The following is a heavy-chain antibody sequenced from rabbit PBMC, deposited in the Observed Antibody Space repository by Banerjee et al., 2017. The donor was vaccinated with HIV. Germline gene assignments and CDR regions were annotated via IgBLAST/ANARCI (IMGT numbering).Heavy chain of an antibody. CDR1: GFSFSNKAV. CDR3: ARDTSSSFSSYGMDL. V-gene: IGHV1S45*01. Sequence: QEQLVEYGGDLVQPEGSLTLTCKASGFSFSNKAVMCWVRQAPGKGLEWIACINAVTGKAVYASWAKGRFTFSKTSSTTVTLQMTSLTAADTATYFCARDTSSSFSSYGMDLWARAPSSPS. D-gene: IGHD1-1*01. J-gene: IGHJ6*01. CDR2: INAVTGKA.